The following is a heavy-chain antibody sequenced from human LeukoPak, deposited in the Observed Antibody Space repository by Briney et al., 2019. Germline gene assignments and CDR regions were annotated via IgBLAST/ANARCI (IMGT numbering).Heavy chain of an antibody. CDR2: IYHSGST. D-gene: IGHD6-13*01. Sequence: SETLSLTCAVSGYSISSGYYWGWIRQPPGKGLEWIGSIYHSGSTYYNPSLKSRVTISVDTSKNQLSLKLSSVTAADTAVYYCARQGRSSSSEPFDIWGQGTMVTVSS. CDR3: ARQGRSSSSEPFDI. CDR1: GYSISSGYY. V-gene: IGHV4-38-2*01. J-gene: IGHJ3*02.